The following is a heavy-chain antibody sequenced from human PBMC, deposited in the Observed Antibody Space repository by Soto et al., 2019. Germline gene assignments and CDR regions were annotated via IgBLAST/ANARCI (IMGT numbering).Heavy chain of an antibody. CDR2: ISYDGSDK. Sequence: PGESLKISCAASGFTFSSYAMHWVRQAPGKGLEWVALISYDGSDKDYADSVKGRFTISRDNSRNTLFLQMNSLRAEDTAVYYCARDYYKYYDSSGYYRSPAYWGQGTLVTVSS. D-gene: IGHD3-22*01. CDR1: GFTFSSYA. CDR3: ARDYYKYYDSSGYYRSPAY. V-gene: IGHV3-30-3*01. J-gene: IGHJ4*02.